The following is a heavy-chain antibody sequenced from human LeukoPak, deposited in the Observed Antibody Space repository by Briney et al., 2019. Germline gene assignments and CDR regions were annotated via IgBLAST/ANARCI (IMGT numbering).Heavy chain of an antibody. CDR1: GFTFSSYG. V-gene: IGHV3-30*03. CDR3: ARDTARGIVATNDFDY. D-gene: IGHD5-12*01. CDR2: ISYDGSNK. Sequence: QPGRSLRLSCAASGFTFSSYGMHWVRQAPGKGLEWVAVISYDGSNKYYADSVKGRFTISRDNSKNTLYLQMNSLRAEDTAVYYCARDTARGIVATNDFDYWGQGTLVTVSS. J-gene: IGHJ4*02.